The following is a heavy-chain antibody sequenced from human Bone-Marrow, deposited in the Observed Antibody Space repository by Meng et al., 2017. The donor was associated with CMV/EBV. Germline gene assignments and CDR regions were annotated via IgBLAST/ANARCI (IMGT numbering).Heavy chain of an antibody. CDR3: ARLFHTSLGTNYYYGMDV. Sequence: ASVKVSCKASGYTFTGYYMHWVRQAPGQGLEWMGWINPKSGGTNYAQKFQGRVTMTRDTSISTAYMVLSRLRSDDTAVFFCARLFHTSLGTNYYYGMDVWGQGTTVTVSS. J-gene: IGHJ6*02. V-gene: IGHV1-2*02. CDR1: GYTFTGYY. D-gene: IGHD3-10*01. CDR2: INPKSGGT.